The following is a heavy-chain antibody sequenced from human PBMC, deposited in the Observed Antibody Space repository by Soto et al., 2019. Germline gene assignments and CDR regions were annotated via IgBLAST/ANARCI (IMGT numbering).Heavy chain of an antibody. Sequence: GGSLRLSCAASGFTFNTYAMSWVRQAPGKGLEWVSAISASGVSTYYADSVKGRFTISRDNSKNTLYLQMNSLRAEDTAVYYCAKGITVFGVANDAFDIWGQGTMVTVSS. CDR3: AKGITVFGVANDAFDI. D-gene: IGHD3-3*01. CDR2: ISASGVST. V-gene: IGHV3-23*01. CDR1: GFTFNTYA. J-gene: IGHJ3*02.